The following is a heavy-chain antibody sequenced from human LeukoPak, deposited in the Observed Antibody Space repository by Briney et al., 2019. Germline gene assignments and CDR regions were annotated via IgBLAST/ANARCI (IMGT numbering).Heavy chain of an antibody. J-gene: IGHJ4*02. V-gene: IGHV4-30-4*08. CDR2: IYYSGST. CDR1: GGSISSGDYY. Sequence: SQTLSLTCTVSGGSISSGDYYWSWIRQPPGKGLEWIGCIYYSGSTYYNPSLKSRVTISVDTSKNQFSLKLSSVTAADTAVYYCARALVAAAGTYFDYWGQGTLVTVSS. CDR3: ARALVAAAGTYFDY. D-gene: IGHD6-13*01.